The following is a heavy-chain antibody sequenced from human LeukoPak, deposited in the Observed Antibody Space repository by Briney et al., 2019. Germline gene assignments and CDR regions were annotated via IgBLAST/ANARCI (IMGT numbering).Heavy chain of an antibody. CDR3: AENYYDSSGYDRGHAFDI. CDR1: GFTFSSYG. Sequence: GRSLRLSCAASGFTFSSYGMHWVRQAPGKGLEWVAVIWYDGSNKYYADSVKGRFTISRDNSKNTLYLQMNSPRAEDTAVYYCAENYYDSSGYDRGHAFDIWGQGTMVTVSS. D-gene: IGHD3-22*01. J-gene: IGHJ3*02. CDR2: IWYDGSNK. V-gene: IGHV3-33*01.